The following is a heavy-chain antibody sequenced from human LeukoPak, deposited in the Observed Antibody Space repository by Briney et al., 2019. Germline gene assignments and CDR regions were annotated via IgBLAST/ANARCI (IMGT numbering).Heavy chain of an antibody. CDR2: TYYGSKWYN. D-gene: IGHD1-26*01. J-gene: IGHJ2*01. Sequence: SQTLSVTCAISGDSVSSHSAAWNWIRQSPSRGHQWLGRTYYGSKWYNDYAVSVKSRITINPDTSNNQFSLHLNSVTPEDTAVYYCARASSGSYFPDWYCDLWGRGTRVSVSS. V-gene: IGHV6-1*01. CDR1: GDSVSSHSAA. CDR3: ARASSGSYFPDWYCDL.